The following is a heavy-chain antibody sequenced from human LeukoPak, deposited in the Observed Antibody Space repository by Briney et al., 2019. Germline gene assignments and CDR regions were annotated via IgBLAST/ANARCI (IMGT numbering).Heavy chain of an antibody. J-gene: IGHJ4*02. CDR2: IYHSGST. D-gene: IGHD2-2*01. CDR3: ARTEEAPAAILFDY. V-gene: IGHV4-4*02. Sequence: SETLSLTCAVSGGSISSSNWWSWVRQPPGKGLEWIGEIYHSGSTNYNPSLKSRVTISVDKSKNQFSLKLSSVTAADTAVYYCARTEEAPAAILFDYWGQGTLVTVSS. CDR1: GGSISSSNW.